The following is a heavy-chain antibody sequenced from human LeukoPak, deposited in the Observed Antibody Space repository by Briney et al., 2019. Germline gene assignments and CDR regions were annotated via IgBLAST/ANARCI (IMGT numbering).Heavy chain of an antibody. CDR1: GFTFSSYG. J-gene: IGHJ4*02. V-gene: IGHV3-30*02. CDR2: IRYDGSNK. D-gene: IGHD3-10*01. CDR3: AKDRQLLWFGESDY. Sequence: GGSLRLSCAASGFTFSSYGMHWVRQAPGKGLEWVAFIRYDGSNKYYADSVKGRFTISRDNSKNTLYLQMNSLRAEDTAVYYCAKDRQLLWFGESDYWGQGTLVTVSS.